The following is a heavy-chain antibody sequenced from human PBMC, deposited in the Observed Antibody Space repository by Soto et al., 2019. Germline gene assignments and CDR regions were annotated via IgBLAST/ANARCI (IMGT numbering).Heavy chain of an antibody. J-gene: IGHJ3*02. V-gene: IGHV3-7*04. Sequence: EVQLEESGGDLVQPGGSLRLSCAASGFTLSAYWMTWVRQAPGKGLEWVANINRDGSKKSYLDSVRGRFTISRDNVGNAMSRQMASLRAEDTAISYCARAVSPGSSSLYLDAFDIWGQGTMVTVSS. D-gene: IGHD6-13*01. CDR3: ARAVSPGSSSLYLDAFDI. CDR2: INRDGSKK. CDR1: GFTLSAYW.